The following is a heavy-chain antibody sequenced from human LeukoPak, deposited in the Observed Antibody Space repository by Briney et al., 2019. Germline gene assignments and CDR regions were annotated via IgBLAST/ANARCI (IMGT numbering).Heavy chain of an antibody. Sequence: GRSLRLSCAASGFTFSSYGMHWVRQAPGKGLEGVAVISYDGSNKYYADSVKGRFTISRDNSKNTLYLQMNSLRAEDTAVYYCANTWFGELSPYMDYWGQGTLVTVSS. CDR1: GFTFSSYG. V-gene: IGHV3-30*18. D-gene: IGHD3-10*01. CDR2: ISYDGSNK. CDR3: ANTWFGELSPYMDY. J-gene: IGHJ4*02.